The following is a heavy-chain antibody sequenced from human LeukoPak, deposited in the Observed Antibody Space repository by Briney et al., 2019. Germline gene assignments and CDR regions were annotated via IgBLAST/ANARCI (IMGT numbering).Heavy chain of an antibody. CDR1: GFTFSSYG. J-gene: IGHJ4*02. V-gene: IGHV3-30*02. Sequence: GGSLRLSCAASGFTFSSYGMYWVRQAPGKGLEWVAFIRYDGSNKYYADSVKGRFTVSRDNSKNTLYLQMNSLRAEDTAVYYCARDPEGVYCSGGSCYSDPYYFDYWGQGTLVTVSS. CDR3: ARDPEGVYCSGGSCYSDPYYFDY. D-gene: IGHD2-15*01. CDR2: IRYDGSNK.